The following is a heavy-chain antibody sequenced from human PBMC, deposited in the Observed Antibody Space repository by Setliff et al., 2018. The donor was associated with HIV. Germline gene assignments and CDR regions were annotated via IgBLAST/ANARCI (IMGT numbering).Heavy chain of an antibody. Sequence: SETLSLTCTVSGDSASNSRYYWAWIRQPPGKGLEYIGSIHYDERTYYNPSLKSRVTIPLDTSKNQFSLNLTSVTAADTAVYYCASRIYYYDSNNFLREEGFDPWGQGTLVTAPQ. CDR2: IHYDERT. J-gene: IGHJ5*02. CDR3: ASRIYYYDSNNFLREEGFDP. CDR1: GDSASNSRYY. V-gene: IGHV4-39*01. D-gene: IGHD3-22*01.